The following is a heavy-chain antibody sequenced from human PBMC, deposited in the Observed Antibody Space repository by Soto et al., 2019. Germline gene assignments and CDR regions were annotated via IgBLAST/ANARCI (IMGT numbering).Heavy chain of an antibody. Sequence: QVQLVESGGGVVQPGRSLRLSCAASGFTFSSYGMHWVRQAPGKGLEWVAVISYDGSNKYYADSVKGRFTISRDNSKNTLYLQMNSLRAEDTAVYYCAKDLRYYGSGRYPTFGWFDPWGQGTLVTVSS. D-gene: IGHD3-10*01. CDR3: AKDLRYYGSGRYPTFGWFDP. J-gene: IGHJ5*02. V-gene: IGHV3-30*18. CDR1: GFTFSSYG. CDR2: ISYDGSNK.